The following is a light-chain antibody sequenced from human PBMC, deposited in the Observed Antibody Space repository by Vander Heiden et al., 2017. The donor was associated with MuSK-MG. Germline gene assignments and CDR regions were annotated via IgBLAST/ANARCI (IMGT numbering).Light chain of an antibody. V-gene: IGKV1-39*01. CDR2: AAS. CDR3: QQSDSTPRT. CDR1: QSISSY. J-gene: IGKJ1*01. Sequence: DIQMTQSPSSLSASVGDRVTITCRASQSISSYLNWYQQKPGKAPKLLIYAASSLHSRVPSRFSGSGSRTDFTLTIIRLQPEDFATYYSQQSDSTPRTFGQGTKVEIK.